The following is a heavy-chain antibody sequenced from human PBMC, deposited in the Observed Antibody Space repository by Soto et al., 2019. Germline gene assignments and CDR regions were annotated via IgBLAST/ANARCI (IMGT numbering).Heavy chain of an antibody. V-gene: IGHV2-26*01. CDR3: ARHGRGVGARPLDY. CDR2: IFSNDEK. CDR1: GFSLSNARMG. J-gene: IGHJ4*02. Sequence: QVTLKESGPVLVKPTETLTLTCTVSGFSLSNARMGVSWIRQPPGKALEWLAHIFSNDEKSYSTSLKSRLTIPKATSQSQVVLTMTNMDPVDTATYYCARHGRGVGARPLDYWGQGTLVTVSS. D-gene: IGHD1-26*01.